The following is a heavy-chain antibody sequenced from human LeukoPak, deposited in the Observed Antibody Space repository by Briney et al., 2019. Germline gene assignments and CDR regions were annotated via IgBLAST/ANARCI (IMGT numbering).Heavy chain of an antibody. Sequence: GGSLRLSCAASGFTFSDYYMSWIRQAPGKGLEWISYISSCGSTIYYADSVKGRFTISRDNARNSLYLQMNSLRAEDTAVYYCARERAIASLRPYYFDYWGQGTLVTVSS. J-gene: IGHJ4*02. CDR3: ARERAIASLRPYYFDY. CDR1: GFTFSDYY. D-gene: IGHD6-6*01. V-gene: IGHV3-11*01. CDR2: ISSCGSTI.